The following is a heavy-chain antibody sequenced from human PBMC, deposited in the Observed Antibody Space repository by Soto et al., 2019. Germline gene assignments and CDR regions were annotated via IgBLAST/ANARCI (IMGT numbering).Heavy chain of an antibody. CDR2: IYYNGNT. Sequence: SETLSLTCTVSGGSISSYYWSWIRQPPGKGLEWIGYIYYNGNTDYNPSLKSRVTISVDTSKNQFSLKLNTVTAADTAVYYCARSQYGYPWDYWGQGALVTVSS. D-gene: IGHD3-16*02. CDR1: GGSISSYY. V-gene: IGHV4-59*08. J-gene: IGHJ4*02. CDR3: ARSQYGYPWDY.